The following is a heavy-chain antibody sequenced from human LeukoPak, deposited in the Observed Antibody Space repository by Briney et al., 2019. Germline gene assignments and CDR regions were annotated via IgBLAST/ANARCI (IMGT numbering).Heavy chain of an antibody. J-gene: IGHJ4*02. CDR2: INHSGST. CDR3: ARSRIVVVPAAPYSSSSKFFDY. Sequence: SETLSLTCAVYGGSFSGYYWSWIRQPPGKGLEWIGEINHSGSTNYNPSLKSRVTISVDTSKNQFSLKLSSVTAADTAVYYCARSRIVVVPAAPYSSSSKFFDYWGQGALVTVSS. V-gene: IGHV4-34*01. D-gene: IGHD2-2*01. CDR1: GGSFSGYY.